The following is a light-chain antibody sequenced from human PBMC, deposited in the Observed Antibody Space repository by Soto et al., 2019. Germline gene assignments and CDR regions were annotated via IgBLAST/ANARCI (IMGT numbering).Light chain of an antibody. CDR1: SNDVGGYNY. V-gene: IGLV2-14*03. J-gene: IGLJ1*01. CDR3: SSYTSSSTYV. Sequence: QSVLTQPASVSGAPGQSIAISCTGTSNDVGGYNYVSWYQHHPGKAPKLMVYDVSNRPSGVSNRFSGSKSGNTASLTISGLQAEDEADYYCSSYTSSSTYVFGTGTKLTVL. CDR2: DVS.